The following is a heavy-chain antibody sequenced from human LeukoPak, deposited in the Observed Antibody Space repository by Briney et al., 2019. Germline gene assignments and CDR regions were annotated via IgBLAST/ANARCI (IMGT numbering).Heavy chain of an antibody. J-gene: IGHJ4*02. CDR2: INPNSGGT. CDR1: GGTFSSYA. D-gene: IGHD3-10*01. V-gene: IGHV1-2*02. CDR3: ASTYGSGSYYPFDY. Sequence: ASVKVSCKASGGTFSSYAISWVRQAPGQGLEWMGWINPNSGGTNYAQKFQGRVTMTRDTSISTAYMEPSRLRSDDTAVFYCASTYGSGSYYPFDYWGQGTLVTVSS.